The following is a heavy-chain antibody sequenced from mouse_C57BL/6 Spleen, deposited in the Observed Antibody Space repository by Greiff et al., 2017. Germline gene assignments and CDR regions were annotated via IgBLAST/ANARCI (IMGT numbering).Heavy chain of an antibody. Sequence: EVQGVESGGDLVKPGGSLKLSCAASGFTFSSYGLSWVRQTPDKRLEWVATISSGGSYTYYPDSVKGRFTISRDNAKNTLYLQMSSLKSEDTAMYYCARQIYYDYDGVDYWGQGTTLTVSS. V-gene: IGHV5-6*01. CDR1: GFTFSSYG. D-gene: IGHD2-4*01. CDR2: ISSGGSYT. CDR3: ARQIYYDYDGVDY. J-gene: IGHJ2*01.